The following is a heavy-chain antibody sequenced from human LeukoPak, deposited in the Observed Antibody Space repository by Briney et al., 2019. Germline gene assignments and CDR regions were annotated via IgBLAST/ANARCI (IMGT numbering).Heavy chain of an antibody. CDR2: IAGSDGFT. CDR1: GFPFSSYA. CDR3: VRSLDY. V-gene: IGHV3-23*01. Sequence: GGSLRLSCAASGFPFSSYAMNWVRQAPGKGLEWVSVIAGSDGFTQYADSVKGRFTISRDDSKNTVYLQMNRLRVEDTALYYCVRSLDYWGQGTLVTVSS. J-gene: IGHJ4*02.